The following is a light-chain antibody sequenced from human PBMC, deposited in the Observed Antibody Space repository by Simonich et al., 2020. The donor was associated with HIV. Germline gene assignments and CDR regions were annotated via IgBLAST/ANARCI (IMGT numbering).Light chain of an antibody. CDR2: AAS. CDR3: QQSYNTLLT. V-gene: IGKV1-39*01. CDR1: QSITNY. J-gene: IGKJ4*01. Sequence: DIQMTQSPSSLSASVGDRVTITGRASQSITNYLNWFQQKPGKAPRLLIYAASSLQSGVPSRFSGSGSGTDFTLSISSLQPVDFATYYCQQSYNTLLTFGGGTKVEIK.